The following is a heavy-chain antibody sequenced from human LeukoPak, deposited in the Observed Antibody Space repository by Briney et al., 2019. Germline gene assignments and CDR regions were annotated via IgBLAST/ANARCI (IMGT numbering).Heavy chain of an antibody. Sequence: GGSVRLSCGASGFTFSSYSMNWVPQAPGKGLEWVSAISGSGGSTYYADSVKGRFTISRDNSKNTLYLQMNSLRAEDTAVYYCAKVPHCSSTSCYTTPNWFDPWGQGTLVTVSS. CDR2: ISGSGGST. CDR3: AKVPHCSSTSCYTTPNWFDP. CDR1: GFTFSSYS. D-gene: IGHD2-2*02. V-gene: IGHV3-23*01. J-gene: IGHJ5*02.